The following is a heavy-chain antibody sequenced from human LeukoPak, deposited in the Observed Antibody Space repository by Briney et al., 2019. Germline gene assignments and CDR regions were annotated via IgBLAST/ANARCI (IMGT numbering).Heavy chain of an antibody. Sequence: GGSLRLSCAASGFTFSSYAMSWVRQAPGKGLEWVSALSGSGGSTYYADSVKGRFTISRDNSKNTLYLQMNSLRAEDTAVYYCAKPPVAGTGGPYSLRDYWGQGTLVTVSS. D-gene: IGHD6-19*01. J-gene: IGHJ4*02. CDR1: GFTFSSYA. CDR3: AKPPVAGTGGPYSLRDY. CDR2: LSGSGGST. V-gene: IGHV3-23*01.